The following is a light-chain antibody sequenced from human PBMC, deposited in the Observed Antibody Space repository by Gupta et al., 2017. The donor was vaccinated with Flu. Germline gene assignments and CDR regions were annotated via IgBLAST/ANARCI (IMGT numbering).Light chain of an antibody. CDR1: ALPKQY. J-gene: IGLJ2*01. Sequence: SYALTQPPSVSLSPGQTARITCSVDALPKQYAYWYQQKPGQAPVLVIYKDSERPSGIPERFSGSSSGTTVTLTISGVQAEDEADYYCQSADSSGTFVVFGGGTKLTVL. V-gene: IGLV3-25*02. CDR3: QSADSSGTFVV. CDR2: KDS.